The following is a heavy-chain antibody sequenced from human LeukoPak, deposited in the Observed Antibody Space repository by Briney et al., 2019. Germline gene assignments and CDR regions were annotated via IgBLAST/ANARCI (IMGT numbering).Heavy chain of an antibody. J-gene: IGHJ6*02. CDR3: ARRCTYYYDSSGYYIDAGMDV. V-gene: IGHV5-51*01. CDR1: GYSFPSYW. Sequence: GESLKISCKGSGYSFPSYWIGWVRQMPGKGLEWMGIIYPGDSDTRYSPSFQGQVTISADKSISTAYLQWSSLKASDTAMYYCARRCTYYYDSSGYYIDAGMDVWGQGTTVTVSS. D-gene: IGHD3-22*01. CDR2: IYPGDSDT.